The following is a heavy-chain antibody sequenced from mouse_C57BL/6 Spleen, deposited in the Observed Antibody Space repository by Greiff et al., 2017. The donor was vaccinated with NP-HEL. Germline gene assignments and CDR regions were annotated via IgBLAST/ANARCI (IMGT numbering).Heavy chain of an antibody. D-gene: IGHD3-1*01. CDR1: GFNIKDYY. V-gene: IGHV14-1*01. J-gene: IGHJ3*01. CDR2: IDPEDGDT. Sequence: EVQLQQSGAELVRPGASVKLSCTASGFNIKDYYMHWVKQRPEPGLEWIGRIDPEDGDTEYAPKVQGKATMTAGTSSNTAYLQPSSLTSEDTAVYYCADSAPGAWVAYWRQGNLVNVAA. CDR3: ADSAPGAWVAY.